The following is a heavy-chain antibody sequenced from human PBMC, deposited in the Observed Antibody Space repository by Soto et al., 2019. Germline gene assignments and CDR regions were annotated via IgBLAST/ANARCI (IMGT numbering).Heavy chain of an antibody. Sequence: SETLSLTCAVSGSSVTGSFWSWIRQPPGKGLEWIGYIYYSGSTNCNPSLKSRVTISVDTSKNQFSLKLSSVTAADTAVYYCARRYYYYGSGSYYIWFDPWGQGTLVTVSS. CDR2: IYYSGST. D-gene: IGHD3-10*01. CDR1: GSSVTGSF. V-gene: IGHV4-59*08. J-gene: IGHJ5*02. CDR3: ARRYYYYGSGSYYIWFDP.